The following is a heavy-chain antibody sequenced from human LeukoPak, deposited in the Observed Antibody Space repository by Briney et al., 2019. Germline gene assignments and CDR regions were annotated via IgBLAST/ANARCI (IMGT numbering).Heavy chain of an antibody. CDR2: IYYSGST. CDR1: GGSISSYY. V-gene: IGHV4-59*08. CDR3: ARLDSGTHFDY. J-gene: IGHJ4*02. D-gene: IGHD1-26*01. Sequence: PSETLSLTCTVSGGSISSYYWSWIRQPPGKGLEWIGYIYYSGSTNYNPSLKSRVTISVDTSKNQFSLKLSSVTAADTAVYYCARLDSGTHFDYWGQGTLVTVSS.